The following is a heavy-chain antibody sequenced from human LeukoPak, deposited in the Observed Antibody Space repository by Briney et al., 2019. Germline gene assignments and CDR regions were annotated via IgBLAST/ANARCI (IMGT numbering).Heavy chain of an antibody. CDR2: IYYSGST. Sequence: PSETLSLTCTVSGGSISSYYWSWIRQPPGKGLEWIGYIYYSGSTNYNPSLKSRVTISLDTSKNQFPLKLSSVTAADTAVYHCARVRGGYSYGYGGFVDYWGQGTLVTVSS. D-gene: IGHD5-18*01. J-gene: IGHJ4*02. CDR3: ARVRGGYSYGYGGFVDY. CDR1: GGSISSYY. V-gene: IGHV4-59*12.